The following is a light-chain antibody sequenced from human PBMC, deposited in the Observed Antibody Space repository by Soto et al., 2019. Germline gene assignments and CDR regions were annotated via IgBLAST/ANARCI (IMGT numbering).Light chain of an antibody. CDR3: HSYDNSLSGVI. V-gene: IGLV1-40*01. CDR1: SSNIGAGYD. J-gene: IGLJ7*01. Sequence: QSVLAQPPSVSGAPGQRVTISCTGSSSNIGAGYDVHWYQQLPGTAPKLLIYDNNNRPTGVPDRFSGSKSGTSASLAITGXXXEDEAXXXXHSYDNSLSGVIFGGGTQLTVL. CDR2: DNN.